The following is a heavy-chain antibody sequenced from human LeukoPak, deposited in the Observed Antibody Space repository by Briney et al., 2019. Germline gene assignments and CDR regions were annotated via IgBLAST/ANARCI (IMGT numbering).Heavy chain of an antibody. CDR2: IYYSGST. D-gene: IGHD6-19*01. CDR1: GGSICSSSYY. J-gene: IGHJ4*02. CDR3: ARQQWLVNPFDY. Sequence: PSETLSLTCTVSGGSICSSSYYGVWIRQPPGKGLEWIGSIYYSGSTYYNPSLKSRVTISVDTSKNQFSLKLSSVTAADTAVYYCARQQWLVNPFDYGGQGPLVTVSS. V-gene: IGHV4-39*01.